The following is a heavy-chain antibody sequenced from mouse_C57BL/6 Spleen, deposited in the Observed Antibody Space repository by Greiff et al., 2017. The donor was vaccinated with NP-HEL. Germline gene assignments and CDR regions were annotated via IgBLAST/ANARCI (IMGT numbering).Heavy chain of an antibody. D-gene: IGHD1-1*01. J-gene: IGHJ4*01. CDR1: GYTFTTYP. V-gene: IGHV1-47*01. CDR2: FHPYNDDT. CDR3: ARGGGSSPYYYAMDY. Sequence: LVESGAELVKPGASVKMSCKASGYTFTTYPIEWMKQNHGKSLEWIGNFHPYNDDTKYNEKFKGKATLTVEKSSSTVYLELSRLTSDDSAVYYCARGGGSSPYYYAMDYWGQGTSVTVSS.